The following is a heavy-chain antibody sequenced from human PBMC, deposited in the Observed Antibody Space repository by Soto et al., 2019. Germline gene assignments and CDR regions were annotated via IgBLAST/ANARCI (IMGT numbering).Heavy chain of an antibody. CDR3: ARDRGGWPDY. D-gene: IGHD2-15*01. Sequence: SVKVSCKASGYTFTSYAMNWVRQAPGQRLEWMGWINAGNGNTKYSQKFQGRVTITRDTSASTAYMELSSLRFEDTAVYYCARDRGGWPDYWGQGTLVTVPS. CDR1: GYTFTSYA. CDR2: INAGNGNT. V-gene: IGHV1-3*01. J-gene: IGHJ4*02.